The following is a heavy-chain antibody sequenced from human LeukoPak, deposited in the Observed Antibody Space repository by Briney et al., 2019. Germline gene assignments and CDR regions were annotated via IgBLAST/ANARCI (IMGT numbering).Heavy chain of an antibody. J-gene: IGHJ4*02. Sequence: SETLSHTCTVSGGSLSSHYWSWIRQPPGKGLELIGHIYYTGTTYYNPSLNSRVTISLDTSRNQFSLRLTSVTAADTAVYYCARFSSDCSTASCYLTYWGQGTLVTVSS. CDR3: ARFSSDCSTASCYLTY. CDR2: IYYTGTT. V-gene: IGHV4-59*11. CDR1: GGSLSSHY. D-gene: IGHD2-2*01.